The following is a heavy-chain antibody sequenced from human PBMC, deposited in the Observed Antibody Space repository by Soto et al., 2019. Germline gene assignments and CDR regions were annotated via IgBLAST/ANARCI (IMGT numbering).Heavy chain of an antibody. D-gene: IGHD3-22*01. J-gene: IGHJ3*02. CDR2: IYPGDSDT. CDR1: GYSFTSYW. V-gene: IGHV5-51*01. Sequence: GESLKISCKGSGYSFTSYWIGWVRQMPGKGLEWMGIIYPGDSDTRYSPSFQGQVTISADKSISTAYPQWSSLKASDTAMYYCARQVYDSSGYYGAFDIWGQGTMVTV. CDR3: ARQVYDSSGYYGAFDI.